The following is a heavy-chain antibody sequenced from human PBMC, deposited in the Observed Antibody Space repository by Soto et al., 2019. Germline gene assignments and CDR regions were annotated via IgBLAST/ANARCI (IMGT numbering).Heavy chain of an antibody. J-gene: IGHJ4*02. D-gene: IGHD3-10*01. CDR3: AREGRYYGSGSYYTGDSFDY. CDR1: GFIFSSYS. V-gene: IGHV3-21*01. CDR2: ISSSSSFI. Sequence: EVQLVESGGGLVKPGGSLRLSCAASGFIFSSYSLNWVRQAPGKGLEWVSSISSSSSFIYYADSVKGRFTISRDNTKKSLSLQMNSLRADDTAVYFCAREGRYYGSGSYYTGDSFDYWGQGTLVTVSS.